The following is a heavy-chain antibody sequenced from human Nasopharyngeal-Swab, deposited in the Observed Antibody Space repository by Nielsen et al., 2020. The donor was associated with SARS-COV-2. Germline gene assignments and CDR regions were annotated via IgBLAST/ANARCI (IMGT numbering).Heavy chain of an antibody. J-gene: IGHJ6*02. V-gene: IGHV1-8*01. CDR2: MNPNSGNT. D-gene: IGHD3-22*01. CDR3: ARGLVTMIVVVITGHYYYGMDV. Sequence: WVRQAPGQGLEWMGWMNPNSGNTGYAQKFQGRVTMTRNTSISTAYMELSSLRSEDTAVYYCARGLVTMIVVVITGHYYYGMDVWGQGTTVTASS.